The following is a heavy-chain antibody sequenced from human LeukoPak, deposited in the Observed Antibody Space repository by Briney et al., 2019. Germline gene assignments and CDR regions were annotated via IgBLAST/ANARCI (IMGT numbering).Heavy chain of an antibody. V-gene: IGHV3-33*01. CDR2: IWYDGNNK. D-gene: IGHD6-6*01. CDR1: GFTFSSYG. J-gene: IGHJ4*02. CDR3: ARSIAARQYYFDY. Sequence: GGSLRLSCAASGFTFSSYGFHWVRQAPGKGLEWVAPIWYDGNNKYYADSVKGRFTISRDNSKNTLYLQMNSLGAEDTAVYYCARSIAARQYYFDYWGQGTLVTVSS.